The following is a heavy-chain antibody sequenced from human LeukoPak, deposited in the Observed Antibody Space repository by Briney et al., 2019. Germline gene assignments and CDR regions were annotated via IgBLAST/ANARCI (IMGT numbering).Heavy chain of an antibody. CDR3: ARGIVGATEYYFDY. Sequence: ASQTLSLTCTVSGGSISSGDYYWSWIRQPPGKGLEWIGYIYYGGSTYYNPSLKSRVTISVDTSKNQFSLKLSSVTAADTAVYYCARGIVGATEYYFDYWGQGTLVTVSS. CDR2: IYYGGST. D-gene: IGHD1-26*01. CDR1: GGSISSGDYY. V-gene: IGHV4-30-4*01. J-gene: IGHJ4*02.